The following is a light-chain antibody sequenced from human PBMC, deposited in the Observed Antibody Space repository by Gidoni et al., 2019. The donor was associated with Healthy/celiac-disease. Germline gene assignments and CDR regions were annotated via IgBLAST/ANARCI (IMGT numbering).Light chain of an antibody. Sequence: QSVLTQPPSASGTPGQRVTISFSGSSSNIGSNTVNWYPQLPGTAPKLLLYSNYQRPSGVPDPFPGSQSCHSASLAIRGLQSEDEADYYCAACDDSLNGPDVVFGGGTKLTVL. CDR1: SSNIGSNT. V-gene: IGLV1-44*01. J-gene: IGLJ2*01. CDR3: AACDDSLNGPDVV. CDR2: SNY.